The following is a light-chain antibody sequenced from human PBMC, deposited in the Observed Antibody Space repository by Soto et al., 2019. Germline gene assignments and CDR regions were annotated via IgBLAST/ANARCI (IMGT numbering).Light chain of an antibody. Sequence: QSVLTQPASVSGSLGQSVAISCTGTSSDVGGYNYVSWYQQHPGKAPKLMIYEVNKRPSGVPDRFSGSKSGNTASLTVSGLQAEDEADYYCSSYAGSSNVFXTGTKVTVL. CDR1: SSDVGGYNY. CDR2: EVN. V-gene: IGLV2-8*01. CDR3: SSYAGSSNV. J-gene: IGLJ1*01.